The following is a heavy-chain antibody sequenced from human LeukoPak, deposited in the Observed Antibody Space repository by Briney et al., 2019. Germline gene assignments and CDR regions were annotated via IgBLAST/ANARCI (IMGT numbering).Heavy chain of an antibody. D-gene: IGHD5-18*01. CDR3: ARENTAVPGGDC. Sequence: GGSLRLSCAASGFTISPYWMSWVRQAPGKGLEWVANIKQDGSEKYYVDSVKGRFAISRDNAKNSVYLQMNGLSAEDTAVYYCARENTAVPGGDCWGQGTLVTVSS. CDR1: GFTISPYW. CDR2: IKQDGSEK. V-gene: IGHV3-7*01. J-gene: IGHJ4*02.